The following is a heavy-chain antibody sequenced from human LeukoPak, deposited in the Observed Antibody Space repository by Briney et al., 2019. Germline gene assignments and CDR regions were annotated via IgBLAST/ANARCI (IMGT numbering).Heavy chain of an antibody. Sequence: GGSLRLSCAASGFRFSSYAMSWVRQAPGKGLEWVSAISGSGASTYYADYVKGRFTVSRDNSKNTLYLQMSSLRAEDTAVYYCAKDERNWNYNLASQTYDWGQGTLVTVSS. CDR2: ISGSGAST. J-gene: IGHJ4*02. CDR3: AKDERNWNYNLASQTYD. CDR1: GFRFSSYA. D-gene: IGHD1-7*01. V-gene: IGHV3-23*01.